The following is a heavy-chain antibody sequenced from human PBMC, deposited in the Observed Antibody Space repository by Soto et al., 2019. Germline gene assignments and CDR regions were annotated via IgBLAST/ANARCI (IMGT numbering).Heavy chain of an antibody. CDR2: IIPMYGTV. J-gene: IGHJ5*02. D-gene: IGHD2-15*01. CDR1: GGTFSSYV. Sequence: AVKFSCKASGGTFSSYVISWVRQAPGQGPDWMGGIIPMYGTVNYAQKFQDRVTIIADTSTSTAYMELSSLRSEDTAVSYCARALGGCSGGSCPYKWYDPWGQGTLVTVSS. CDR3: ARALGGCSGGSCPYKWYDP. V-gene: IGHV1-69*06.